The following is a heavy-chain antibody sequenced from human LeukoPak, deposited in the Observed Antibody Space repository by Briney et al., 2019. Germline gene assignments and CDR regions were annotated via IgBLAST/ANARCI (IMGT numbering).Heavy chain of an antibody. CDR2: IYYSGST. CDR3: ASTYYYGSGSLNDFDY. J-gene: IGHJ4*02. Sequence: SETLSLTCTVSGASISGSGFYWGWIRQPPGTGLEWIGNIYYSGSTYYNPSLKSRVTISVDTSKNQFSLKLSSVTAADTAVYYCASTYYYGSGSLNDFDYWGQGTLVTVSS. CDR1: GASISGSGFY. D-gene: IGHD3-10*01. V-gene: IGHV4-39*01.